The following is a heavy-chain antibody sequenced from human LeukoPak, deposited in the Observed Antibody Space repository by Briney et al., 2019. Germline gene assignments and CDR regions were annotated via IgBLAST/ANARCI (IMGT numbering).Heavy chain of an antibody. CDR1: GFTFDDYA. Sequence: PGGSLRLSCAASGFTFDDYAMHWVRLVPGKGLEWVSGISWNSDTIGYGDSVKGRFTISRDNAKNSLYLQMNSLRPEDTALYYCATNGGGDSGYGNFDYWGQGTLVTVSS. D-gene: IGHD5-12*01. J-gene: IGHJ4*02. CDR3: ATNGGGDSGYGNFDY. CDR2: ISWNSDTI. V-gene: IGHV3-9*01.